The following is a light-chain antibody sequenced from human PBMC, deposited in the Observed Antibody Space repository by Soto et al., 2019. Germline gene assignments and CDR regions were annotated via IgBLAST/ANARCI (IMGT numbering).Light chain of an antibody. J-gene: IGLJ1*01. CDR1: NIGAKS. V-gene: IGLV3-21*02. CDR2: DDS. Sequence: SSELTQSPSVSVAPGQTATVTCGGRNIGAKSVHWYQQKPGQAPVLVVYDDSVRPSGIPERFSGSNSGNTATLTISRVEVGDEADYYCQVWDSGSTQYVFGAGTKLTVL. CDR3: QVWDSGSTQYV.